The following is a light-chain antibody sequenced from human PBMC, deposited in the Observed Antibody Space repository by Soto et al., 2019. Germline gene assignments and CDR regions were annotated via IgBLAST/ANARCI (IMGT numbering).Light chain of an antibody. J-gene: IGLJ1*01. CDR1: SSDVGAYDY. CDR3: SSYTSSSTRV. V-gene: IGLV2-14*03. Sequence: QSVLTQPASVSGSPGQSITISCTGTSSDVGAYDYVSWYQQHPDKAPKLMIYEVSHRPSGVSNRFYGSKSVNTATLTISGLQAEDVADYYCSSYTSSSTRVFGTGTKVTVL. CDR2: EVS.